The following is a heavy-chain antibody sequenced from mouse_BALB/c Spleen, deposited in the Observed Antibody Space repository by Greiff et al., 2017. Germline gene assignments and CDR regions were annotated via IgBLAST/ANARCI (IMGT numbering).Heavy chain of an antibody. V-gene: IGHV14-4*02. J-gene: IGHJ3*01. D-gene: IGHD1-1*01. CDR3: NAEYDGSSLLAY. CDR1: GFNIKDYY. Sequence: EVQLQQSGAELVRSGASVKLSCTASGFNIKDYYMHWVKQRPEQGLEWIGWIDPENGDTEYAPKFQGKATMTADTSSNTAYLQISSLTSEDTAVEYCNAEYDGSSLLAYWGQGTLVTVSA. CDR2: IDPENGDT.